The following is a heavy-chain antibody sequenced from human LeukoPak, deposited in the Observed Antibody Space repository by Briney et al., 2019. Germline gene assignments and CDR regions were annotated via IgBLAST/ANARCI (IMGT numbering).Heavy chain of an antibody. CDR3: ARRGGYSYGYGWFDS. CDR1: GSIFTTYW. D-gene: IGHD5-18*01. V-gene: IGHV5-51*01. J-gene: IGHJ5*01. Sequence: SGESLQISCQGSGSIFTTYWIGWVRQMPGKGLEWMGIINPGDSETRYNPSFQGQVSISATKSISTAFLQWRSLKASDTAMYYCARRGGYSYGYGWFDSWGQGTLVTVSS. CDR2: INPGDSET.